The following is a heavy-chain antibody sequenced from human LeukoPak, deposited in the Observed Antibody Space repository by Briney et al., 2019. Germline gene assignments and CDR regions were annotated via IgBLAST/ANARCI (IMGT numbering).Heavy chain of an antibody. CDR1: GGSFSGYY. CDR2: INHSGST. V-gene: IGHV4-34*01. Sequence: PSETLSLTCAVYGGSFSGYYWSWIRQPPGKGLEWIGEINHSGSTNYNPSLKSRVTISVDTSKNQFSLKLSSVTAADTAVYYCARTLRFLAYYYYYGIDVWGQGTTVTVSS. J-gene: IGHJ6*02. CDR3: ARTLRFLAYYYYYGIDV. D-gene: IGHD3-3*01.